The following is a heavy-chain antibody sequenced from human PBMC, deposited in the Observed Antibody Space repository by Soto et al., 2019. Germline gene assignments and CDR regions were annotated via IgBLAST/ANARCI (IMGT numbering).Heavy chain of an antibody. J-gene: IGHJ4*02. CDR2: ISAYNGNT. D-gene: IGHD6-13*01. CDR1: GYTFTSYG. CDR3: ARDGIAATTTLDY. Sequence: ASVKVSCKASGYTFTSYGISWVRQAPGRGLEWMGWISAYNGNTNYAQNLQGRVTVTTDTSTSTAYMELRSLRSDDTAVYFCARDGIAATTTLDYWGQGTLVTVSS. V-gene: IGHV1-18*01.